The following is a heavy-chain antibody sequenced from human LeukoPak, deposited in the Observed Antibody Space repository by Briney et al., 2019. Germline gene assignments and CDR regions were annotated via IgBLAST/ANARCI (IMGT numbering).Heavy chain of an antibody. CDR2: ISYDENYK. CDR1: GFTFSNYA. CDR3: SKPPREQWLVLSN. D-gene: IGHD6-19*01. J-gene: IGHJ4*02. V-gene: IGHV3-30*18. Sequence: GGSLRLSCAASGFTFSNYAMHWVRQAPGKGLGWVAVISYDENYKDYADSVKGRFTISRDNSENTLYLQMNTLRAEDTAMYYCSKPPREQWLVLSNWGQGALVTVS.